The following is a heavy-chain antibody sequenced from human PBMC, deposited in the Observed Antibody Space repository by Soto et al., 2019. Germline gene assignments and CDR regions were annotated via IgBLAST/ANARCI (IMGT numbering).Heavy chain of an antibody. CDR3: ARAPLMVVTAIQEFDY. V-gene: IGHV4-39*07. CDR2: IYYSGST. D-gene: IGHD2-21*02. Sequence: SETLSLTCTVSGGSISSSSYYWGWIRQPPGKGLEWIGSIYYSGSTNYNPSLKSRVTISVDTSKNQFSLKLSSVTAADTAVYYCARAPLMVVTAIQEFDYWGQGTLVTVSS. J-gene: IGHJ4*02. CDR1: GGSISSSSYY.